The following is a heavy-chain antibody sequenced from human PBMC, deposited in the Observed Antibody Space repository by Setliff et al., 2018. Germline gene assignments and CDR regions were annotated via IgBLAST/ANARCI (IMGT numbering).Heavy chain of an antibody. Sequence: AGGSLRLSCAASGFTFSNAWMNWVRQAPGKGLEWVGRIKGKTDGLATDYAAPVKGRFTISRDDSTNKLYLQMNSLRAEDTAVYFCARGRAYSESSGYYLLYWYFDLWGRGTLVTVSS. CDR2: IKGKTDGLAT. CDR1: GFTFSNAW. J-gene: IGHJ2*01. D-gene: IGHD3-22*01. V-gene: IGHV3-15*07. CDR3: ARGRAYSESSGYYLLYWYFDL.